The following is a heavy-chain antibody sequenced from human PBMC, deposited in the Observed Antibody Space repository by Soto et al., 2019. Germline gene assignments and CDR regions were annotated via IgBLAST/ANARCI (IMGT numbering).Heavy chain of an antibody. CDR2: ISGSGGST. J-gene: IGHJ4*02. D-gene: IGHD3-22*01. CDR3: ANENYYDSSGYDY. Sequence: EVQLLESGGGLVQPGGSLRLSCAASGFTFSSYAMSWVRQAPGKGLEWVSAISGSGGSTYYADSVKGRFTISRDNSKNTLYLKMNSLRAEDTAVYYCANENYYDSSGYDYWGQGTLVTVSS. CDR1: GFTFSSYA. V-gene: IGHV3-23*01.